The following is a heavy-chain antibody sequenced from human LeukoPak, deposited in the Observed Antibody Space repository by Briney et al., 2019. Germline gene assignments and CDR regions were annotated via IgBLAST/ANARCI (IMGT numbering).Heavy chain of an antibody. V-gene: IGHV4-4*02. CDR3: ARVEQQLVAYYYYGMDV. J-gene: IGHJ6*02. CDR2: IYHSGST. CDR1: GGSISSSNW. Sequence: SETLSLTCAVSGGSISSSNWWSWVRQPPGKGLEWIGEIYHSGSTNYNPSLKSRVTMSVDKSKNQFSLKLSSVTAADTAVYYCARVEQQLVAYYYYGMDVWGQGTTVTVSS. D-gene: IGHD6-13*01.